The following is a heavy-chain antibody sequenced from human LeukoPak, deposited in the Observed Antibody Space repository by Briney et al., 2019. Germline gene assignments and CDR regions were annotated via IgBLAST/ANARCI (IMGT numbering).Heavy chain of an antibody. CDR3: AKVRAPSGWFNSDY. Sequence: GGSLRLSCAASGFTFSNYAMHWVRQAPGKGLEWVAVILYDGSNKYYADSVKGWFTISRDNSKNTLYLQMNSLRVEDTAAYYCAKVRAPSGWFNSDYWGQGTLVTVSS. D-gene: IGHD6-19*01. CDR1: GFTFSNYA. V-gene: IGHV3-30-3*01. CDR2: ILYDGSNK. J-gene: IGHJ4*02.